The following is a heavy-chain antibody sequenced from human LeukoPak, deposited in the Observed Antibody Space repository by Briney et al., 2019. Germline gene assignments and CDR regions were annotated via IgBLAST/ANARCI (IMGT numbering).Heavy chain of an antibody. J-gene: IGHJ4*02. CDR1: GFTFSSYW. D-gene: IGHD3-9*01. Sequence: GGSLRLSCAASGFTFSSYWMSWVRQAPGKGLEWVSSISSSSSYIYYADSVKGRFTISRDNAKNSLYLQMNSLRAEDTAVYYCARDDDILTGCLDYWGQGTLVTVSS. CDR2: ISSSSSYI. CDR3: ARDDDILTGCLDY. V-gene: IGHV3-21*01.